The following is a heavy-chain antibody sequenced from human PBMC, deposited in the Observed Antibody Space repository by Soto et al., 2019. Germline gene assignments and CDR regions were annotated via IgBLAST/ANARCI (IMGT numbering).Heavy chain of an antibody. J-gene: IGHJ4*02. V-gene: IGHV4-30-4*01. CDR2: IYHSGST. CDR3: ARDPIFYYASSGYGGSYFDY. Sequence: SETLSLTCAVSGASVTSDDYYWSWIRQPPGKGLEWIGYIYHSGSTYYNPSLKSRVSISIDTSQNQFSLKLTSLTAADTAVYYCARDPIFYYASSGYGGSYFDYWGQGSRVTVSS. D-gene: IGHD3-22*01. CDR1: GASVTSDDYY.